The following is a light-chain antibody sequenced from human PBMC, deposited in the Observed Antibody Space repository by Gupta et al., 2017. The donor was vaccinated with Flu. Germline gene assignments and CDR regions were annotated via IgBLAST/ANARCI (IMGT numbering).Light chain of an antibody. V-gene: IGLV2-11*03. Sequence: SVTLSCTGTSSDVGGYNFVSWYQQHPGKAPKLMIYDVTKRPSGAPDRFSGSKSGNTASLTISGLQAEDEADYYCCSYAGTYIFVFGGGTKLTVL. CDR2: DVT. CDR3: CSYAGTYIFV. CDR1: SSDVGGYNF. J-gene: IGLJ3*02.